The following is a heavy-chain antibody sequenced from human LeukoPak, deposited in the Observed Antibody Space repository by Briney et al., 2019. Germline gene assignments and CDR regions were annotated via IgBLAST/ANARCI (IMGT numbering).Heavy chain of an antibody. D-gene: IGHD6-19*01. Sequence: ASVKVSCKASGYTFTSYYMHWVRQAPGQGLEWMGIINPSGGSTSYAQKFQGRVTMTRDTSTITVYMELSSLRSEDTAVYYGARSTAVAGYYMDVWGKGTTVTISS. V-gene: IGHV1-46*01. J-gene: IGHJ6*03. CDR3: ARSTAVAGYYMDV. CDR1: GYTFTSYY. CDR2: INPSGGST.